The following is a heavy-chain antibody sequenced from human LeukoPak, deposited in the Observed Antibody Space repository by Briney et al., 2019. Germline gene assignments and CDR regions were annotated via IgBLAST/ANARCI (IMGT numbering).Heavy chain of an antibody. CDR2: ISGSGGST. J-gene: IGHJ4*02. D-gene: IGHD6-19*01. CDR3: AKEGLKKWLVRDYYFDY. V-gene: IGHV3-23*01. Sequence: SCKASGGTFSSYAMSWVRQAPGKGLEWVSAISGSGGSTYYADSVKGRFTISRDNSKNTLYLQMNSLRAEDTAVYYCAKEGLKKWLVRDYYFDYWGQGTLVTVSS. CDR1: GGTFSSYA.